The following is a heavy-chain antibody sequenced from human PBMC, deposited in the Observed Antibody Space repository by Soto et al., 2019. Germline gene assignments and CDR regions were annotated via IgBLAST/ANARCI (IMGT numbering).Heavy chain of an antibody. CDR3: ARDREYYDSSGLYVHY. D-gene: IGHD3-22*01. J-gene: IGHJ4*02. CDR2: TYYGWNT. Sequence: SETLSLTYSVSGGSISDYYWRWIRQRPGKGLEWIGYTYYGWNTNYNPSLKSRVTISVDTSKNQFSLKLISVTAADTAVYYCARDREYYDSSGLYVHYWGQGTLVT. CDR1: GGSISDYY. V-gene: IGHV4-59*01.